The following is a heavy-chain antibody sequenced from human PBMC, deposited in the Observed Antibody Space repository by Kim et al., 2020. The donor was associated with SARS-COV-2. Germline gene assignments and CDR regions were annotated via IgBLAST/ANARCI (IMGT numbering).Heavy chain of an antibody. D-gene: IGHD1-7*01. CDR1: GGSISSGGYY. Sequence: SETLSLTCTVSGGSISSGGYYWSWIRQHPGKGLEWIGYIYYSGSTYYNPSLKSRVTISVDTSKNQFSLKLSSVTAADTAVYYCARDRRWNYDAGFDYWGQGTLVTVSS. CDR3: ARDRRWNYDAGFDY. V-gene: IGHV4-31*03. CDR2: IYYSGST. J-gene: IGHJ4*02.